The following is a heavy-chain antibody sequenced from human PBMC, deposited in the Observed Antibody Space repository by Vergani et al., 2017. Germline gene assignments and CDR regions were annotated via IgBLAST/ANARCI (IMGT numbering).Heavy chain of an antibody. CDR2: ISYDGSNK. D-gene: IGHD4-17*01. Sequence: VQLVESGGGLVKPGGSLRLSCAASGFTFSSYAMHWVRQAPGKGLEWVAVISYDGSNKYYADSVKGRFTISRDNSKNTLYLQMNSLRAEDTAVYYCAREFTVTNPEGDAFDIWGQGTMVTVSS. CDR1: GFTFSSYA. CDR3: AREFTVTNPEGDAFDI. V-gene: IGHV3-30*01. J-gene: IGHJ3*02.